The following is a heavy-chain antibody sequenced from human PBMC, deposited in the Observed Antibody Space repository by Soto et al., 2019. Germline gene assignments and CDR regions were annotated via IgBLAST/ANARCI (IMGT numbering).Heavy chain of an antibody. CDR2: INAGNGNT. CDR1: GYTFTSYA. CDR3: ARVEGSVYCSSSSCYLNWFDP. D-gene: IGHD2-2*01. Sequence: QVQLVQSGAEVKKPGASVKVSCKASGYTFTSYAMHWVRQAPGQRLEWMGWINAGNGNTKYSQKFQGRVTISRNTSVSKAYREVSSLKSVTTAVYYCARVEGSVYCSSSSCYLNWFDPWGQGTLVTAS. V-gene: IGHV1-3*01. J-gene: IGHJ5*02.